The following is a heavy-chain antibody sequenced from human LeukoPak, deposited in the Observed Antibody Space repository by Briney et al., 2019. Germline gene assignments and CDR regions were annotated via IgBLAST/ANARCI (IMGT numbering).Heavy chain of an antibody. CDR2: IYYSGST. D-gene: IGHD1-26*01. CDR1: RGSISSSSYY. Sequence: PSETLSLTCTVSRGSISSSSYYWGWIRQPPGKGLEWIGSIYYSGSTYYNPSLKSRVTISVDTSKNQFSLKLSSVTAADTAVYYCARHGSASGSYCYYFDYWGQGTLVTVSS. CDR3: ARHGSASGSYCYYFDY. J-gene: IGHJ4*02. V-gene: IGHV4-39*01.